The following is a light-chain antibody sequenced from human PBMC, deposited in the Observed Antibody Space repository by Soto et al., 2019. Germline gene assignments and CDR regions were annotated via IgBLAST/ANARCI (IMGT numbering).Light chain of an antibody. V-gene: IGKV1-39*01. Sequence: DIQMTQYPSSLSASVGDRVTITCRTSRTISDYLNWYQHKPGKAPKLLISAASSLQSGVPSRFSGSGSGTDFTLTISSLQPEDFATYYCQQSYSTLTFGPGTKVDIK. CDR3: QQSYSTLT. CDR2: AAS. CDR1: RTISDY. J-gene: IGKJ3*01.